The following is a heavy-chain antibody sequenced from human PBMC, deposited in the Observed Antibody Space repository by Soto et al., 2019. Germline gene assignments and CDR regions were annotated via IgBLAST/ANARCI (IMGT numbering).Heavy chain of an antibody. CDR2: INAYNGDT. V-gene: IGHV1-18*01. Sequence: QVQLVQSGAGVRKPGASVKVSCKASGYSFTNYGISWVRQAPAQGLEWMGWINAYNGDTNYAQKFQGRVIMTTDTSTRTDYMELRSLRSDDTAIYYCATWSRSLMSMDVWGQGTTVTVSS. CDR1: GYSFTNYG. CDR3: ATWSRSLMSMDV. D-gene: IGHD3-16*01. J-gene: IGHJ6*02.